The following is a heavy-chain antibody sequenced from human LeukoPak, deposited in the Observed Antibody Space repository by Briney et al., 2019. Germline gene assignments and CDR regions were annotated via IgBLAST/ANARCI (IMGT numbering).Heavy chain of an antibody. J-gene: IGHJ4*02. D-gene: IGHD3-10*01. CDR1: GGTFSSYA. Sequence: SVKVSCKASGGTFSSYAISWVRQAPGQGLEWMGGIIPIFGTANYAQKFQGRVTITADESTSTAYMELSSLRSEDTAVYYCASSDYYYGSGSYWGGYYFDYWGQGTLVTVSS. CDR3: ASSDYYYGSGSYWGGYYFDY. V-gene: IGHV1-69*01. CDR2: IIPIFGTA.